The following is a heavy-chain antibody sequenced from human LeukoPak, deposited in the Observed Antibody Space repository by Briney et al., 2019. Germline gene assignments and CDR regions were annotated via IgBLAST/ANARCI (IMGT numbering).Heavy chain of an antibody. D-gene: IGHD3-10*01. CDR1: GGTFSSYA. J-gene: IGHJ4*02. V-gene: IGHV1-69*05. Sequence: WASVKVSCKASGGTFSSYAISWVRQAPGQGLEWMGRIIPIFGTANYAQKFRGRVTITTDESTSTAYMELSSLRSEDTAVYYCARADITMVRGVYFDYWGQGTLVTVSS. CDR2: IIPIFGTA. CDR3: ARADITMVRGVYFDY.